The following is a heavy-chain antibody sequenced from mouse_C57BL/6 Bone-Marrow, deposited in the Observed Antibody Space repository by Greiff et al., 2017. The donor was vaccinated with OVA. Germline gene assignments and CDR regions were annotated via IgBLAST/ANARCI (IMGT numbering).Heavy chain of an antibody. J-gene: IGHJ3*01. V-gene: IGHV1-55*01. CDR3: TSEIYYDYPAWFAY. D-gene: IGHD2-4*01. Sequence: QVQLQQPGAELVKPGASVKMSCKASGYTFTSYWITWVKQRPGQGLEWIGDIYPGSGSTNYNEKFKSKATLTVDTSSSTAYMQLISLTSEDSAVYYCTSEIYYDYPAWFAYWGQGTLVTVSA. CDR2: IYPGSGST. CDR1: GYTFTSYW.